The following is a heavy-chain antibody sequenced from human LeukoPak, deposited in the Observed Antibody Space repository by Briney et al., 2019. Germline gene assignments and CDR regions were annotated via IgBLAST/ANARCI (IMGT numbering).Heavy chain of an antibody. CDR3: ARGYEAAARDIGY. CDR1: GGTFSSYA. CDR2: IIPIFGTA. V-gene: IGHV1-69*13. Sequence: SVTVSCTASGGTFSSYAISWVRQAPGQGLEWMGGIIPIFGTANYAQKFQGRVTITADESTSTAYMELSSLRSEDTAVYYCARGYEAAARDIGYWGQGTLVTVSS. D-gene: IGHD6-13*01. J-gene: IGHJ4*02.